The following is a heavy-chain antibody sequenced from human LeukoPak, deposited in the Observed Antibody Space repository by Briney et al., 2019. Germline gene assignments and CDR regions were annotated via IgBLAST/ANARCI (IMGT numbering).Heavy chain of an antibody. CDR2: IYYSGST. D-gene: IGHD3-22*01. CDR1: GGSISSHY. J-gene: IGHJ4*02. Sequence: PSETLSLTCTVSGGSISSHYWSWIRQPPGKGLEWIGYIYYSGSTNYNPSLKSRVTISVDTSKSQFSLKLSSVTAADTAVYYCARVGGYYDSSGYYSYFDYWGQGTLVTVSS. CDR3: ARVGGYYDSSGYYSYFDY. V-gene: IGHV4-59*11.